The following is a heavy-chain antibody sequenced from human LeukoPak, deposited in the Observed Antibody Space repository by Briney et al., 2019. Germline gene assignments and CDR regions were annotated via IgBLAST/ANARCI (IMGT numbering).Heavy chain of an antibody. CDR1: GGSISSGDYY. Sequence: PSQTLSLTCTVSGGSISSGDYYWSWIRQPPGKGLEWIGYIYYSGSTYYNPSLKSRVTISVDTSKNQFSLKLSSVTAADTAVYYCARAPGGTYDYVWGSYRLDAFDIWGQGTMVTVSS. D-gene: IGHD3-16*02. J-gene: IGHJ3*02. CDR2: IYYSGST. CDR3: ARAPGGTYDYVWGSYRLDAFDI. V-gene: IGHV4-30-4*01.